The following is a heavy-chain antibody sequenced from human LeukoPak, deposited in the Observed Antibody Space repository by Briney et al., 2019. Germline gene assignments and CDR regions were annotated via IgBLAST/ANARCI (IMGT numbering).Heavy chain of an antibody. V-gene: IGHV1-69*05. CDR3: ARATDSSGYYFIRPGYWYFDL. CDR2: IIPIFGTA. J-gene: IGHJ2*01. D-gene: IGHD3-22*01. Sequence: SVKVSCKASGGTFSSYAISWVRQAPGQGLEWMGGIIPIFGTANYAQKFQGRVTITTDESTSTAYMELSSLRSEDTAVYYCARATDSSGYYFIRPGYWYFDLWGRGTLVTVSS. CDR1: GGTFSSYA.